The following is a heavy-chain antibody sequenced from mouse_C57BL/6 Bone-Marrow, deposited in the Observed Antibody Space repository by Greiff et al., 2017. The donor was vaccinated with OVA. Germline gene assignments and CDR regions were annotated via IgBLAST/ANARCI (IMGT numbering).Heavy chain of an antibody. CDR1: GYTFTSYW. CDR3: AREGWSHRYVDV. J-gene: IGHJ1*03. Sequence: QVQLQQPGAELVKPGASVKMSCKASGYTFTSYWITWVKQRPGQGLEWIGDIYPGCGSTTYNEKFKSKATLTVDTSSSTAYKQLSSLTSEDSAVYYGAREGWSHRYVDVWGTGTTVTVSS. V-gene: IGHV1-55*01. CDR2: IYPGCGST. D-gene: IGHD6-1*01.